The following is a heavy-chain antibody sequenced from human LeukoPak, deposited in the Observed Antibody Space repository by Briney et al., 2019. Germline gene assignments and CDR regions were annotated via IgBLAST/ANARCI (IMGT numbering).Heavy chain of an antibody. CDR2: IIPIFGTA. CDR3: ASGRDVDTAMVIDY. J-gene: IGHJ4*02. Sequence: GASVKVSCKASGGTFSSYAISWVRQAPGQGLEWMGGIIPIFGTANYAQKFQGRVTITADESTSTAYMELSSLRSEDTVVYYCASGRDVDTAMVIDYWGQGTLVTVSS. CDR1: GGTFSSYA. V-gene: IGHV1-69*01. D-gene: IGHD5-18*01.